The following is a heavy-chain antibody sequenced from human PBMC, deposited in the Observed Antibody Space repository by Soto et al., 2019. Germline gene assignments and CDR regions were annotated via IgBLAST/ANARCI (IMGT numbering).Heavy chain of an antibody. V-gene: IGHV4-30-2*01. CDR3: ARDYGDYQSGENWFDP. Sequence: SETLSLTCAVSGGSISSGGYSWSCIRQPPGKGLEWIGYIYHSGSTYYNPSLKSRVTISVDRSKNQFSLKLSSVTAADTAVYYCARDYGDYQSGENWFDPWGQGTLVT. D-gene: IGHD4-17*01. J-gene: IGHJ5*02. CDR2: IYHSGST. CDR1: GGSISSGGYS.